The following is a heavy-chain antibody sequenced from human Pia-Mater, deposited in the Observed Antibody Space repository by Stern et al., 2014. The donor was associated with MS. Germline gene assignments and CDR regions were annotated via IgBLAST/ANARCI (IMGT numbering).Heavy chain of an antibody. Sequence: EVQLVESGGGLVQPGGSLRLSCAASGFTFSSYWMHWVRHAPGKGLVRVSRINYDGSSVAYADSVKGRFTISRDNAKNMLYLQMSSLGAEDTAVYHCARAYAGNRNFDYWGQGALVTVSS. CDR2: INYDGSSV. V-gene: IGHV3-74*02. CDR1: GFTFSSYW. CDR3: ARAYAGNRNFDY. D-gene: IGHD4-23*01. J-gene: IGHJ4*02.